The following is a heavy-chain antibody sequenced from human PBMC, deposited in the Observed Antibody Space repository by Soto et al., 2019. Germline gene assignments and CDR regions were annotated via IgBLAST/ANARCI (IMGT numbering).Heavy chain of an antibody. CDR3: AREPRYCRGGSCSITGDAYDI. Sequence: VQLVESGGGLVQPGGSLRLSCTASGFIVSDTYVNWVRQAPGKGLEWVSVISNRGDTHYADSVRGRFSLSRDISDNTLHLQMNNLRVEDTAVYYCAREPRYCRGGSCSITGDAYDIWGQGTMLTVSS. V-gene: IGHV3-66*01. CDR2: ISNRGDT. CDR1: GFIVSDTY. D-gene: IGHD2-15*01. J-gene: IGHJ3*02.